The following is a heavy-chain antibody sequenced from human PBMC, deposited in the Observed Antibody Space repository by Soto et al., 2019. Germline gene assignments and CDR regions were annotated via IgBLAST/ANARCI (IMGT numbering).Heavy chain of an antibody. V-gene: IGHV4-39*01. D-gene: IGHD3-22*01. J-gene: IGHJ5*02. CDR3: ARRHYHDSSGP. Sequence: SETLSLTCTVSGDSFTNKNYYWGWIRQPPGGGLEWIGSMYDSGSAYYSPSLKSRVSISVDTSKKQFSLHLNSVTAADTAVYYCARRHYHDSSGPWGQGILVTVST. CDR1: GDSFTNKNYY. CDR2: MYDSGSA.